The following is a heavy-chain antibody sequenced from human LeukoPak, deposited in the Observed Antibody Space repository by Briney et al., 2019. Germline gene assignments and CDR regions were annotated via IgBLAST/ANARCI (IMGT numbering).Heavy chain of an antibody. Sequence: GGSLRLSCAASGFTFSSYAMSWVRQAPGKGLEWVSVIYSGGSTYYADSVKGRFTISRDNSKNTLYLQMNSLRAEDTAVYYCAREVAVAGGNYYYYYMDVWGKGTTVTISS. CDR2: IYSGGST. CDR3: AREVAVAGGNYYYYYMDV. V-gene: IGHV3-53*01. J-gene: IGHJ6*03. D-gene: IGHD6-19*01. CDR1: GFTFSSYA.